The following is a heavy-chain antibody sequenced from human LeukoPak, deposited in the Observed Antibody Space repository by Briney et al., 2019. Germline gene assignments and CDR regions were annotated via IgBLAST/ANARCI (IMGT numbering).Heavy chain of an antibody. Sequence: AGGSLRLSCAASGFTFSNSWMHRVRQAPGKGLVWVSRINSDGRSTVYADSVKGRFTISRDNAKNTLYLQMNSLRDEDTAVYYCARDRYSSGWFGYWGQGTLVTVSS. CDR3: ARDRYSSGWFGY. V-gene: IGHV3-74*01. D-gene: IGHD6-19*01. CDR2: INSDGRST. J-gene: IGHJ4*02. CDR1: GFTFSNSW.